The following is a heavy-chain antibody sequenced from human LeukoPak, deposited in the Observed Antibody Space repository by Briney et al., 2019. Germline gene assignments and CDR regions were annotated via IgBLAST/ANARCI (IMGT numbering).Heavy chain of an antibody. J-gene: IGHJ4*02. D-gene: IGHD6-13*01. CDR3: AKDTRRAPPRAGSSRSSEIDY. V-gene: IGHV3-30*18. CDR1: GFTFSSYG. CDR2: ISYDGSNK. Sequence: GGSLRLSCAASGFTFSSYGMHWVRQAPGKGLEWVAVISYDGSNKYYADSVKGRFTISRDNSKNTLYLQMNSLRAEDTAVYYCAKDTRRAPPRAGSSRSSEIDYWGQGTLVTVSS.